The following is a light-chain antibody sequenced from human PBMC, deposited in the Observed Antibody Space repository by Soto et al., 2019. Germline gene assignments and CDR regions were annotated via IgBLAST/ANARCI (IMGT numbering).Light chain of an antibody. V-gene: IGLV2-11*01. CDR3: CSYAGSYTVL. CDR1: SSDVGAYNY. J-gene: IGLJ2*01. CDR2: DVS. Sequence: QSVLTQPRSVSGSPGQSVTISCTGTSSDVGAYNYVSWYQQHPGKAPKLMIYDVSKRPSGVPDRFSGSKSGNTASLTISGLQAEDEADYYCCSYAGSYTVLFGGGTQLNVL.